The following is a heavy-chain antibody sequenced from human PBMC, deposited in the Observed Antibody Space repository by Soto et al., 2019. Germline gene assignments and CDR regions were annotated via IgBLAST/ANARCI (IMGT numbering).Heavy chain of an antibody. V-gene: IGHV1-18*01. D-gene: IGHD2-2*01. J-gene: IGHJ4*02. CDR2: INTYNDDT. CDR3: AREYCSPTSCYLPDS. Sequence: GASVKVSCKASGYTFTTYGISWVRQAPGQGLEWLGWINTYNDDTYYTQKLQGRITMTTDTSTSTAYMELRSLTSDDSAVYYCAREYCSPTSCYLPDSWGQGTLVTVSS. CDR1: GYTFTTYG.